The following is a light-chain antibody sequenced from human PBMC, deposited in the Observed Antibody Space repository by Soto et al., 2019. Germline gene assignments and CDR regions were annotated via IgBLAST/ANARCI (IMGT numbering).Light chain of an antibody. Sequence: EIVMTQSPATLSVSPGDRATLSCRASQSVNSNLAWYRQKPGQAPRLLISDASTRATCVPARFSGSGSGTEFTLTISSLQSEDSGIYYCQQYNFWPPLTFGGGTKVEIK. CDR3: QQYNFWPPLT. CDR2: DAS. J-gene: IGKJ4*01. V-gene: IGKV3-15*01. CDR1: QSVNSN.